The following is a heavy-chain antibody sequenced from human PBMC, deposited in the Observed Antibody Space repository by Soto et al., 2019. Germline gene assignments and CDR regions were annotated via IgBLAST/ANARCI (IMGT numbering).Heavy chain of an antibody. CDR2: INHSGST. D-gene: IGHD1-26*01. J-gene: IGHJ4*02. CDR3: ASFGGSIRYFDY. CDR1: GGSFSGYY. Sequence: QVQLQQWGAGLLKPSETLSLTCAVYGGSFSGYYWSWIRQPPGKGLEWIGEINHSGSTNYNPSLKSRVTRSVDTSKNQFYLKLSSVTAADTAVYYCASFGGSIRYFDYWGQGTLVTVSS. V-gene: IGHV4-34*01.